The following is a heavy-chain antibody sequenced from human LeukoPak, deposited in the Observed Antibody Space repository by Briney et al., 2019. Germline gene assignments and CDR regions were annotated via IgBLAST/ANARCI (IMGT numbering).Heavy chain of an antibody. CDR3: ASSGTYYDFWSGYYQFDY. Sequence: ASVKVSCKASGGTFSSYAISWVRQAPGQGLEWMGGIIPIFSTANYAQKFQGRVTITADESTSTAYMELSSLRSEDTAVYYCASSGTYYDFWSGYYQFDYWGQGTLVTVSS. J-gene: IGHJ4*02. CDR2: IIPIFSTA. CDR1: GGTFSSYA. D-gene: IGHD3-3*01. V-gene: IGHV1-69*13.